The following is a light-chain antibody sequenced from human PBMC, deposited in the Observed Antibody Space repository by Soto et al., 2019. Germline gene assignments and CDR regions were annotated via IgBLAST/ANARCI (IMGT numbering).Light chain of an antibody. CDR2: DVS. CDR1: SSDVGGYNY. J-gene: IGLJ7*01. Sequence: QSVLTQPASVSGSTGQSITISCTGASSDVGGYNYVSWYQQHPGKAPKLMIYDVSNRPSGVSNRFSGSKSGNTASLTISGLQAEDAADYYCSSYTSSSTAVFGGGTQLTVL. V-gene: IGLV2-14*01. CDR3: SSYTSSSTAV.